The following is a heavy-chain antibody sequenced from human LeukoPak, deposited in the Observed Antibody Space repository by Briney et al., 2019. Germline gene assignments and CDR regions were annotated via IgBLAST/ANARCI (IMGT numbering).Heavy chain of an antibody. J-gene: IGHJ4*02. Sequence: PSETLSLTCSVSGDSINYYYWSWIRQPPGKGLEWIGYIYYNGDTNYSPTLKSRVTLSVDTSKNQFSLKLSSVTAADTAVYYCVRVGVAGPYYFDYWGQGTLVTVSS. V-gene: IGHV4-59*01. CDR3: VRVGVAGPYYFDY. CDR1: GDSINYYY. CDR2: IYYNGDT. D-gene: IGHD6-19*01.